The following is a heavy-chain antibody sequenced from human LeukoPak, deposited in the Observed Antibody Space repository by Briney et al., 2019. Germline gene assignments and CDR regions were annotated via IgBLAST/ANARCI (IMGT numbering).Heavy chain of an antibody. CDR3: AKSTVTKAGGAFDI. Sequence: PSQTLSLTCTVSCGSIKRWVYYWSWIRQPPGKGLEWIGYIYYSGITYYNPSLKSRVTISVDTSKHQSSLKLSSVTAAATAVYYCAKSTVTKAGGAFDIWGQGTMVTVSS. CDR1: CGSIKRWVYY. V-gene: IGHV4-30-4*01. D-gene: IGHD4-17*01. CDR2: IYYSGIT. J-gene: IGHJ3*02.